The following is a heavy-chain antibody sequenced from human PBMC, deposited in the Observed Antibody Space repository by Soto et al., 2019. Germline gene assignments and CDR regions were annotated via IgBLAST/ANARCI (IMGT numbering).Heavy chain of an antibody. CDR1: GGSISSSSYF. D-gene: IGHD3-22*01. CDR3: AREGYSSGYYYYYGMDV. Sequence: SETLSLTCTVSGGSISSSSYFWGWIRQPPGKGLEWIGSIYYSGSTYYNPSLKSRVTISVDTSKNQFSLKLSSVTAADTAVYYCAREGYSSGYYYYYGMDVWGQGTTVTVSS. CDR2: IYYSGST. V-gene: IGHV4-39*07. J-gene: IGHJ6*02.